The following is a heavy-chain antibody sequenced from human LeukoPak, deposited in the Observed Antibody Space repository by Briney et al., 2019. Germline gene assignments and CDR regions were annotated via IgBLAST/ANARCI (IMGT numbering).Heavy chain of an antibody. Sequence: SETLSLTCSVSSASINSSPYFWAWIRQSPGKGLEWIATISYSGTTYYNPSLKSRVTISVDTSKNQFSLTLSSVTTADTAVYYCARGQKYRNGYTVTELGSGYFAYWGQGTLVTVSS. J-gene: IGHJ4*02. CDR1: SASINSSPYF. CDR3: ARGQKYRNGYTVTELGSGYFAY. V-gene: IGHV4-39*07. CDR2: ISYSGTT. D-gene: IGHD5-18*01.